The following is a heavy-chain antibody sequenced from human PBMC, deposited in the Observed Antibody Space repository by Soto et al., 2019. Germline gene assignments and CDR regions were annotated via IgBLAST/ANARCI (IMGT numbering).Heavy chain of an antibody. Sequence: QLQLQESGPGLVKPSETLSLTCTVSGGSISSSSYYWGWIRQPPGKGLEWIGSIYYSGSTYYNPSLTIRVTVSVDTFKNPFPLELSSVTAADTAVYYCARLMRITIFGVVINSSWFDPRGQGTLVTVSS. CDR2: IYYSGST. CDR3: ARLMRITIFGVVINSSWFDP. J-gene: IGHJ5*02. D-gene: IGHD3-3*01. CDR1: GGSISSSSYY. V-gene: IGHV4-39*01.